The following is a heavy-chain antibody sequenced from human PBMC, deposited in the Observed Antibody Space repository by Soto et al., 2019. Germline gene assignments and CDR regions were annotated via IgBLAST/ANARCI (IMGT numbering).Heavy chain of an antibody. CDR1: GGSISSGGYY. V-gene: IGHV4-31*02. CDR2: IYYSGST. J-gene: IGHJ4*02. D-gene: IGHD3-22*01. CDR3: ARGWAGYYDSSGYPEYYFDY. Sequence: SETLSLTCTVSGGSISSGGYYWSWIRQHPGKGLEWIGYIYYSGSTYYNPSLKSRVTISVDTSKNQFSLKLSSVTAADTAVYYCARGWAGYYDSSGYPEYYFDYWGQGTLVTVSS.